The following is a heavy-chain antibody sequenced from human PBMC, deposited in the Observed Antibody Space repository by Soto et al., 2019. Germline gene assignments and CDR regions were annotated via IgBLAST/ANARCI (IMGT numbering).Heavy chain of an antibody. CDR3: ASSGRYCSGGSCYSSSLDY. Sequence: SETLSLTCTVSGGSISSGGYYWSWIRQHPGKGLEWIGYIYYSGSTYYNPSLKSRVTISVDTSKNQFSLKLSSVTAADTAVYYCASSGRYCSGGSCYSSSLDYWGQGTLVTVSS. D-gene: IGHD2-15*01. CDR2: IYYSGST. V-gene: IGHV4-31*03. J-gene: IGHJ4*02. CDR1: GGSISSGGYY.